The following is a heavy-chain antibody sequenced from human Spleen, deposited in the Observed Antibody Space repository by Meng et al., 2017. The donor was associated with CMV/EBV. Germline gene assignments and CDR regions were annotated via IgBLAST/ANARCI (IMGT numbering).Heavy chain of an antibody. Sequence: ASVKVSCKASGYTFTGYYIHWVRQAPGHGPEWLGWINPKNGVTNYAQKFEGRITMTSDTSISIAYLDLRSLNTDDTAVYYCARVVELFCCGIDVWGQGTTVTVSS. CDR1: GYTFTGYY. V-gene: IGHV1-2*02. J-gene: IGHJ6*02. CDR3: ARVVELFCCGIDV. D-gene: IGHD1-26*01. CDR2: INPKNGVT.